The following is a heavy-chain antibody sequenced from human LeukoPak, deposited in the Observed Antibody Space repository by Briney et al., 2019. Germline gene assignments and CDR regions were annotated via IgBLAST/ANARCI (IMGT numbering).Heavy chain of an antibody. CDR2: IYHSGST. CDR3: ARGPYSYDSSGAFDI. CDR1: GGSISTSNYY. D-gene: IGHD3-22*01. V-gene: IGHV4-39*07. J-gene: IGHJ3*02. Sequence: PSETLSLTCTVSGGSISTSNYYWGWIRQPPGKGLEWIGSIYHSGSTYYNPSLKSRVTISVDTSKNQFSLKLSSVTAADTAVYFCARGPYSYDSSGAFDIWGQGTMVTVSS.